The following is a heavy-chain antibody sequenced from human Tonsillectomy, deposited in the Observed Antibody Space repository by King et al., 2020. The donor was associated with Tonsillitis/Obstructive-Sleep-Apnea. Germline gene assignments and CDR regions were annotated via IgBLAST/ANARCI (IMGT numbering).Heavy chain of an antibody. D-gene: IGHD4-11*01. Sequence: QLVQSGGGLVQPGGSLRLSCAASGFTFSSYDMNWVRQTPGKGLEWISYIGIRSSTIYSADSVKGRFTISRDNPKNSLYLQMNSLRDEDTAVYYCARGTTIFDYWGQGTLVTVSS. V-gene: IGHV3-48*02. CDR3: ARGTTIFDY. J-gene: IGHJ4*02. CDR2: IGIRSSTI. CDR1: GFTFSSYD.